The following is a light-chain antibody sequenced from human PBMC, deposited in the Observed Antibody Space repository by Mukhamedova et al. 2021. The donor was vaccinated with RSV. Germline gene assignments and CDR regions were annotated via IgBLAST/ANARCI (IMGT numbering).Light chain of an antibody. V-gene: IGKV2-24*01. J-gene: IGKJ2*04. Sequence: RSSQSLVHSDGNTYLSWFQQRPGQPPRLLIYQISNRFSGVPDRFSGSGAGTDFTLKISRVEAEDVGIYYCMHTAELTRSSGQGTKL. CDR1: QSLVHSDGNTY. CDR2: QIS. CDR3: MHTAELTRS.